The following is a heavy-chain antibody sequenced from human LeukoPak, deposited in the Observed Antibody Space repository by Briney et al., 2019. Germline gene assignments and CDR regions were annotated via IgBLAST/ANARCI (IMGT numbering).Heavy chain of an antibody. V-gene: IGHV1-24*01. D-gene: IGHD6-13*01. CDR1: GYTLTEFS. J-gene: IGHJ6*02. Sequence: ASVKVSCKVSGYTLTEFSMHWVRQTPGKGLEWMGGFDPEDGETIYAQKFQGRVTMTEDTSTDTAYMELSSLRSEDTAVYYCATASSWSSHYYYDGMDVWGQGTTVTVSS. CDR3: ATASSWSSHYYYDGMDV. CDR2: FDPEDGET.